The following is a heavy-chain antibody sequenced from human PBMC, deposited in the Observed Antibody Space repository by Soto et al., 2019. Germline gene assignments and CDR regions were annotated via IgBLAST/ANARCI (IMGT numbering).Heavy chain of an antibody. J-gene: IGHJ4*02. V-gene: IGHV4-30-4*01. CDR1: GGSISSGDYY. D-gene: IGHD5-18*01. CDR3: ASNSYGYTFYDY. CDR2: IYYSGST. Sequence: QVQLQESGPGLVKPSQTLSLTCTVSGGSISSGDYYWIWIRQPPGKSLEWIGYIYYSGSTYYNPSLRSRVTISVDTSKNQFALKLSSVTAADTAVYYCASNSYGYTFYDYRGQGTLVTVSS.